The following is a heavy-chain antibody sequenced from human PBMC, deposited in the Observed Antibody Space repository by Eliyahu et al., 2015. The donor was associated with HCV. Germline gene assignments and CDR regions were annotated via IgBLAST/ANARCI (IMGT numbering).Heavy chain of an antibody. CDR1: GYTFSNFY. CDR2: ILTTVGXT. J-gene: IGHJ4*02. V-gene: IGHV1-46*01. CDR3: ARSTFSSSSVFFDY. D-gene: IGHD6-6*01. Sequence: QVQLVQSGVEVKKPGASVKVSCKTSGYTFSNFYIHWVRQAPGHALEWMGLILTTVGXTAYAQKFEGRVIMTRDTSTSTVHMELRSLRPEDTAVYYCARSTFSSSSVFFDYWGQGTQVTVSS.